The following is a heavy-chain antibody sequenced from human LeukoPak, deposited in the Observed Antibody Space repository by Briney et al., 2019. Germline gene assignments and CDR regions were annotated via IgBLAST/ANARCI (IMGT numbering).Heavy chain of an antibody. V-gene: IGHV4-59*08. CDR3: ARHRGYGFDY. J-gene: IGHJ4*02. Sequence: PSETLSLTCAVSGGSISSYYLSWIRQPPGKGLEWIGYIYYSGSTNYNPSLKSRVTISVDPSKNQFSLKLSSATAADTAVYYCARHRGYGFDYWGQGTLVTVSS. CDR2: IYYSGST. CDR1: GGSISSYY. D-gene: IGHD3-10*01.